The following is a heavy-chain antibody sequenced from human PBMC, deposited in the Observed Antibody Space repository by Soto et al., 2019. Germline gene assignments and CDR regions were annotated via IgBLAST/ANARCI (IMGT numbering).Heavy chain of an antibody. CDR3: ARVGRAIRGIITYDY. J-gene: IGHJ4*02. CDR1: GASFRGYY. D-gene: IGHD3-10*01. V-gene: IGHV4-34*01. CDR2: ITHTGGP. Sequence: TQALDWDVYGASFRGYYWNWIRQPPGKGLEGIGDITHTGGPNYNPSLKGRVTISIDKSKSQFSLNLTSVTAADTAVYYCARVGRAIRGIITYDYWGPGTLVTVSS.